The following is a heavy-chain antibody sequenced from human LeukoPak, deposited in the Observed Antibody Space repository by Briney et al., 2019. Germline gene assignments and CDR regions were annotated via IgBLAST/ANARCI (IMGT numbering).Heavy chain of an antibody. CDR2: IYTSGST. CDR3: ARDGGLRFLEWLPRGDAFDI. Sequence: PSETLSLTCTVSGGSFSSYYWSWIRQPAGKGLEWIGRIYTSGSTNYNPSLKSRVTMSVDTSKNQFSLKLSSVTAADTAVYYCARDGGLRFLEWLPRGDAFDIWGQGTMVTVSS. J-gene: IGHJ3*02. D-gene: IGHD3-3*01. V-gene: IGHV4-4*07. CDR1: GGSFSSYY.